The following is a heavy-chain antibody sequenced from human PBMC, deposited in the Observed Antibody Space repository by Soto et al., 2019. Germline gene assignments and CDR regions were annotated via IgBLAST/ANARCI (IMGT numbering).Heavy chain of an antibody. Sequence: QVQLVQSGAEVKKPGSSVKVSCKASGGTFSSYTISWVRQAPGQGLEWMGRIIPILGIANYAQKFQGRVTITADKSPSTAYMELSSLRSEDTAVYYCARDKSGSLVQHWGQGTLVTVSS. V-gene: IGHV1-69*08. D-gene: IGHD2-15*01. CDR1: GGTFSSYT. J-gene: IGHJ1*01. CDR2: IIPILGIA. CDR3: ARDKSGSLVQH.